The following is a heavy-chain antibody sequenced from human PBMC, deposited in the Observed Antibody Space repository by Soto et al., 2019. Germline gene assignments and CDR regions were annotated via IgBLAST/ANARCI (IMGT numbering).Heavy chain of an antibody. CDR2: IYYSGST. J-gene: IGHJ4*02. CDR1: GGSISSSSYY. Sequence: KASETLSLTCTVSGGSISSSSYYWGWIRQPPGKGLEWIGSIYYSGSTYYNPSLKRRVTISVDTSKNQFPLKLSSVTAADTAVHYCARESRGWPRELGYWGQGTLVTVSS. V-gene: IGHV4-39*02. D-gene: IGHD6-19*01. CDR3: ARESRGWPRELGY.